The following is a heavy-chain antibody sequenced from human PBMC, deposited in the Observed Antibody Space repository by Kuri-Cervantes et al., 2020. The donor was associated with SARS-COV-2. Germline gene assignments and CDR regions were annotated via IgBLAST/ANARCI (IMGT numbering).Heavy chain of an antibody. V-gene: IGHV4-61*02. CDR3: ARAVRDCSSTSCYPNWFDP. CDR1: GGSISSGSYY. Sequence: SETLSLTCTVSGGSISSGSYYWSWIRQPAGKGLEWNGRIYTSGSTNYNPSLKSRVTISVDTSKNQFSLKLSSVTAADTAVYYCARAVRDCSSTSCYPNWFDPWGQGTLVTVSS. D-gene: IGHD2-2*01. CDR2: IYTSGST. J-gene: IGHJ5*02.